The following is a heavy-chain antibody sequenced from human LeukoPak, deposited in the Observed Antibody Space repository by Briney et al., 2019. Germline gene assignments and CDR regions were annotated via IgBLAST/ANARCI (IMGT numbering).Heavy chain of an antibody. CDR1: GFTFSSYS. CDR2: ISYDGSNK. Sequence: PGGSLRLSCAASGFTFSSYSMHWVRQAPGKGLEWVAVISYDGSNKYYADSVKGRFTISRDNSKNTLYLQMNSLRAEDTAVYYCAKRGDMDVWGQGTTVTVSS. D-gene: IGHD3-10*01. V-gene: IGHV3-30*18. J-gene: IGHJ6*02. CDR3: AKRGDMDV.